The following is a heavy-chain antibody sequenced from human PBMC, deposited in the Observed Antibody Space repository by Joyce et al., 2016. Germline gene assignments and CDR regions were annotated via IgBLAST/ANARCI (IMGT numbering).Heavy chain of an antibody. J-gene: IGHJ6*01. Sequence: QLVQSGAEVKKPGESLKISCKSMGYNFPIYWIGWVRQMPGRGLEWMGMIYPKDLNTKYSPSFQGQVTISADNSINTAYLQWTSLQASDTAIYYCTRFDPINLQDYFYGMDVWGQGTSVTVSS. D-gene: IGHD5-24*01. CDR3: TRFDPINLQDYFYGMDV. V-gene: IGHV5-51*01. CDR1: GYNFPIYW. CDR2: IYPKDLNT.